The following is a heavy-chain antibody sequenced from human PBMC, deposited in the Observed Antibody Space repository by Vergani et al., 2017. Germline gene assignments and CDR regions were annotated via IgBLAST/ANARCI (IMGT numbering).Heavy chain of an antibody. D-gene: IGHD3-16*01. V-gene: IGHV3-48*03. J-gene: IGHJ3*01. CDR1: GFTFSSSE. CDR3: ASGLGSFDF. Sequence: EVQLVESGGGLVQPGGSLRLSCAASGFTFSSSEMNWVRQAPGKRLEWVSYISGSGSPIHYAYSVKGRFTISRDNAKNSMYLEMNSLRAEDTAVYYCASGLGSFDFWVQGTMVTVSS. CDR2: ISGSGSPI.